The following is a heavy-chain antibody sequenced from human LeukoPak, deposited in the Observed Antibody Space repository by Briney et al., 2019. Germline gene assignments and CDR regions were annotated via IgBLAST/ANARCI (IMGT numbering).Heavy chain of an antibody. J-gene: IGHJ4*02. D-gene: IGHD6-6*01. CDR2: ISGSGGST. Sequence: GGSLRLSCAASGFTFSSYAMSWVRQAPGKGLEWVSAISGSGGSTYYADSVKGRFTISRDNSKNTLYLQMNSLRAEDTAVYYCAEGPDSSSSFDYWGQGTLVTVSS. CDR3: AEGPDSSSSFDY. V-gene: IGHV3-23*01. CDR1: GFTFSSYA.